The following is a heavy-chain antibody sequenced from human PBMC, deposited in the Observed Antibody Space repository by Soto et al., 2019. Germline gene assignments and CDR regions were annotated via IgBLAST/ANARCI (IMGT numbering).Heavy chain of an antibody. CDR1: GYTFTSYG. CDR2: INVNSGGT. J-gene: IGHJ4*02. Sequence: QVHLVQSGAEVKKPGASVKVSCKGSGYTFTSYGITWVRQAPGQGFEWMGWINVNSGGTKYAQKFQGWVTMTRDTSISTAYMELSRLRSDDTAVYYCARGDKLSLYPQLDYWGQGTLVTVSS. CDR3: ARGDKLSLYPQLDY. D-gene: IGHD3-16*02. V-gene: IGHV1-2*04.